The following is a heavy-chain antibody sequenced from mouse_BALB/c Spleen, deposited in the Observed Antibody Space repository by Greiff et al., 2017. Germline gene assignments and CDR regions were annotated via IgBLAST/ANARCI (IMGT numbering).Heavy chain of an antibody. CDR1: GYTFTDYV. V-gene: IGHV1-77*01. J-gene: IGHJ4*01. D-gene: IGHD2-4*01. CDR2: IYPGSGST. Sequence: VKLMESGPELVKPGASVKMSCKASGYTFTDYVISWVKQRTGQGLEWIGEIYPGSGSTYYNEKFKGKATLTADKSSNTAYMQLSSLTSEDSAVYFCARGYYDYDGYAMDYWGQGTSVTVSS. CDR3: ARGYYDYDGYAMDY.